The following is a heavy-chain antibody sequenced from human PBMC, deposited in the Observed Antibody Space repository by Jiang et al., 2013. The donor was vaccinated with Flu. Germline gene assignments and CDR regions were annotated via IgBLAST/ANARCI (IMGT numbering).Heavy chain of an antibody. CDR2: IDWDDDR. J-gene: IGHJ6*01. CDR1: GFSLSTSGIV. V-gene: IGHV2-70*01. D-gene: IGHD3-22*01. Sequence: KPTQTLTLTCTFSGFSLSTSGIVCELDPSAPREALEWLALIDWDDDRYYSTSLKTRLTISKDTSKNXVVLTMTNMDPVDTATYYCARTLKYYYDNSGRHHYGMDVWG. CDR3: ARTLKYYYDNSGRHHYGMDV.